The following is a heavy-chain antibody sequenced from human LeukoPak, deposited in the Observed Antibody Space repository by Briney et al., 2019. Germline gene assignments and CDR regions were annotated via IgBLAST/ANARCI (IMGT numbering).Heavy chain of an antibody. D-gene: IGHD4-23*01. CDR3: ARHPRTTVDSYYFDY. CDR1: GGSISSYY. Sequence: PSETLSLTCTVSGGSISSYYWSWIRQPPGKGLEWIGSIYYSGSTYYNPSLKSRVTISVDTSKNQFSLKLSSVTAADTAVYYCARHPRTTVDSYYFDYWGQGTLVTVSS. CDR2: IYYSGST. J-gene: IGHJ4*02. V-gene: IGHV4-59*05.